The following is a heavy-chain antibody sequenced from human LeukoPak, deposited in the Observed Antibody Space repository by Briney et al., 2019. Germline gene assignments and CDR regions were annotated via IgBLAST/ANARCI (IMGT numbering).Heavy chain of an antibody. V-gene: IGHV4-39*07. CDR3: ARRGGFGEFSNWFDP. CDR2: IYYSGST. CDR1: GGSVSSSSYY. J-gene: IGHJ5*02. Sequence: SETLSLTCTVSGGSVSSSSYYWGWIRQPPGKGLEWIGSIYYSGSTYYNPSLKSRVTISVDTSKNQFSLKLSSVTAADTAVYYCARRGGFGEFSNWFDPWGQGTLVTVSS. D-gene: IGHD3-10*01.